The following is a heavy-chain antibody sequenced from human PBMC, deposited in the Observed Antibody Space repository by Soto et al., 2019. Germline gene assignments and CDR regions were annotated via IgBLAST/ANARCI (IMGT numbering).Heavy chain of an antibody. D-gene: IGHD2-15*01. CDR1: GYTFTSYA. J-gene: IGHJ3*02. CDR3: ARASCSGGSCSRDAFDI. V-gene: IGHV1-3*01. Sequence: ASVKVSCKASGYTFTSYAMHWVRQAPGQRLEWMGWINAGNGNTKYSQKFQGRVTITRDTSASTAYMELSSLRSEDTAVYYCARASCSGGSCSRDAFDIWGQGTMVTV. CDR2: INAGNGNT.